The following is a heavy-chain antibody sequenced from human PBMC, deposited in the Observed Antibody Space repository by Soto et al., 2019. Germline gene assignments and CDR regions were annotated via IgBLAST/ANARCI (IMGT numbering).Heavy chain of an antibody. CDR3: ARKEMATITDY. Sequence: EVQLVESGGGLVQPGGSLRLSCAASGFTFSNYWMSWVRQAPGKGLEWVANINQDGSEKNYVDSVKGRFTIFRDNAKNSLFLQMNSLTADDTAVYYCARKEMATITDYWGQGTLLTVSS. V-gene: IGHV3-7*01. J-gene: IGHJ4*02. CDR1: GFTFSNYW. CDR2: INQDGSEK. D-gene: IGHD5-12*01.